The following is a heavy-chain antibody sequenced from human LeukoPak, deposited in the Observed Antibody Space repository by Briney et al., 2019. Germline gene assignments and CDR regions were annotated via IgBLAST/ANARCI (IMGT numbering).Heavy chain of an antibody. CDR3: ARVQFGGRNLEFDP. D-gene: IGHD3-10*01. J-gene: IGHJ5*02. V-gene: IGHV3-21*01. CDR1: GFTFSSYS. Sequence: KSGGSLRLSCAASGFTFSSYSMNWVRQAPGKGLEWVSSISSSSSYIYYADSVKGRFTISRDNAKNSLYLQMNSLRAEDTAVYYCARVQFGGRNLEFDPWGQGTLVTVSS. CDR2: ISSSSSYI.